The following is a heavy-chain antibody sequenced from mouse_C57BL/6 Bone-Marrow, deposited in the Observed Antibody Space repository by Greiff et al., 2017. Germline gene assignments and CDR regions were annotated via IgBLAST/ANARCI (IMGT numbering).Heavy chain of an antibody. CDR3: ARRYTVVATRSWFAY. J-gene: IGHJ3*01. D-gene: IGHD1-1*01. CDR1: GYTFTSYG. CDR2: IYPRSGNT. V-gene: IGHV1-81*01. Sequence: QVQLQQPGAELARPGASVKLSCKASGYTFTSYGIRWVKQRPGQGLEWIGNIYPRSGNTYYNEKFKGKATLTADKSSSTAYMELRSLTSEDSAVYLGARRYTVVATRSWFAYWGQGTLVTVSA.